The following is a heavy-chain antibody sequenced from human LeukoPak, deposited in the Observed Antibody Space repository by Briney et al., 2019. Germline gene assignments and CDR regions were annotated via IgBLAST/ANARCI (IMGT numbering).Heavy chain of an antibody. D-gene: IGHD1-26*01. J-gene: IGHJ5*02. Sequence: SETLSLTCTVSGGSISSSSYYWGWIRQPPGKGLEWIGSIYYSGSTYYNPSLKSRVTISVDTSKNQFSLKLSSVTAADTAVYYCARSYSGSYSPRNWFDPWGQGTLVTVSS. CDR1: GGSISSSSYY. CDR3: ARSYSGSYSPRNWFDP. V-gene: IGHV4-39*07. CDR2: IYYSGST.